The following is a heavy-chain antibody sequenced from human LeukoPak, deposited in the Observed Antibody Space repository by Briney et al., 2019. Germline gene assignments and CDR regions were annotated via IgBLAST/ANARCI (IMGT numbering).Heavy chain of an antibody. CDR1: GGTFSNYA. Sequence: ASVKVSCKASGGTFSNYAISWVRQAPGQGLEWMGGIIPIFDTADYAQKFQGRLTITADESTSTAYMELSSLRAEDTAVYYCARDPDCGGDCYGGDGDYWGQGTLVTVSS. V-gene: IGHV1-69*13. J-gene: IGHJ4*02. CDR3: ARDPDCGGDCYGGDGDY. D-gene: IGHD2-21*02. CDR2: IIPIFDTA.